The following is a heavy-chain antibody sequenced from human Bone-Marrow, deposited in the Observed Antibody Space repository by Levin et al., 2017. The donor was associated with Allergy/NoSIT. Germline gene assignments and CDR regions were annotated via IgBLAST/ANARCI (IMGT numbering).Heavy chain of an antibody. J-gene: IGHJ3*02. Sequence: SETLSLTCTVSGGSISSSSYYWGWIRQPPGKGLEWIGSIYYSGSTYYNPSLKSRVTISVDTSKNQFSLKLSSVTAADTAVYYCAQLGGSMYAFDIWGQGTMVTVSS. D-gene: IGHD6-13*01. CDR1: GGSISSSSYY. CDR2: IYYSGST. V-gene: IGHV4-39*01. CDR3: AQLGGSMYAFDI.